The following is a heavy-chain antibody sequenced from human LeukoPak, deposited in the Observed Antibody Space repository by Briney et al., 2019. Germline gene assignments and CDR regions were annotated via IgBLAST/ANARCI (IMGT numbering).Heavy chain of an antibody. D-gene: IGHD3-3*01. CDR3: TTAGFLEWFSSGRISVQKYFDS. Sequence: GGSLRLSCAASGFTFSDSVMSWVRRAPGKGLEWVGRIRSQNHGGTTDYAAPVKGRFTISRDDSKNTVYLQMNSLETADTAVYYCTTAGFLEWFSSGRISVQKYFDSWGQGTLVTVSS. CDR1: GFTFSDSV. CDR2: IRSQNHGGTT. J-gene: IGHJ4*02. V-gene: IGHV3-15*01.